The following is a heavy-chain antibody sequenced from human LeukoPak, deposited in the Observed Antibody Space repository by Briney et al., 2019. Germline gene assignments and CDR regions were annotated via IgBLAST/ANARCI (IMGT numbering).Heavy chain of an antibody. CDR2: INPSGGST. CDR1: GYTFTSYY. J-gene: IGHJ4*02. CDR3: ARGPVYYYGSGSYPDY. D-gene: IGHD3-10*01. Sequence: ASVKVSCKASGYTFTSYYMHWVRQAPGQGLEWMGIINPSGGSTSYAQKFQGRVTMTRDMSTSTVYMELSSLRSEDTAVYYCARGPVYYYGSGSYPDYRGQGTLVTVSS. V-gene: IGHV1-46*01.